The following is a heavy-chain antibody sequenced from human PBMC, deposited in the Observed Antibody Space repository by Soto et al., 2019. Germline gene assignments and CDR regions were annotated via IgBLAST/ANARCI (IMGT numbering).Heavy chain of an antibody. CDR2: IYSGGST. J-gene: IGHJ3*02. Sequence: GGSLRLSCAASGFTVSSNYMSWVRQAPGKGLEWVSVIYSGGSTYYADSVKGRFTISRDNSKNTLYLQMNSLRAEDTAVYYCARGTSGYYDSSGYKQRAFDIWGQGTMVTVSS. CDR1: GFTVSSNY. V-gene: IGHV3-53*01. CDR3: ARGTSGYYDSSGYKQRAFDI. D-gene: IGHD3-22*01.